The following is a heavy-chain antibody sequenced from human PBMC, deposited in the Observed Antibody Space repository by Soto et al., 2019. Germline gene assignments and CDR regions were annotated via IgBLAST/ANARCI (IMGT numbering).Heavy chain of an antibody. J-gene: IGHJ4*02. CDR1: GGTFSSYA. CDR3: ARAPPGYYDSSGGPYFDY. V-gene: IGHV1-69*01. Sequence: QVQLVQSGAEVKKPGSSVKVSCKASGGTFSSYAISWVRQAPGQGLEWMGGIIPIFGTANYAQKFQGRVTITADESTSTAYMELSSLRSEDTAVYYCARAPPGYYDSSGGPYFDYWGQGTLVTVSS. CDR2: IIPIFGTA. D-gene: IGHD3-22*01.